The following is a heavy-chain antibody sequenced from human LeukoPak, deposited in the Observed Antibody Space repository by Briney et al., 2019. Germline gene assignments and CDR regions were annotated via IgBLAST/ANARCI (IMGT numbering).Heavy chain of an antibody. CDR1: GFTLSDLY. Sequence: GGSLRLSCTASGFTLSDLYMTWIRQAPGKGLDWVSSISGSSTTIYYADSVRGRFTTSRDNTKNSLYLQMNSLTAEDTAVYYCARGGIRTFDIWGQGTMVTVSS. D-gene: IGHD3-10*01. V-gene: IGHV3-11*01. CDR3: ARGGIRTFDI. J-gene: IGHJ3*02. CDR2: ISGSSTTI.